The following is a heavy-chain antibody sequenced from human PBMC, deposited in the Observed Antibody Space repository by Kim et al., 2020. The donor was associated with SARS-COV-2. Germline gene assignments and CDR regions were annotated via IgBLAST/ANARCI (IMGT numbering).Heavy chain of an antibody. V-gene: IGHV4-34*01. CDR3: ARRRYSSSWYPGFDP. J-gene: IGHJ5*02. CDR1: GGSFSGYY. D-gene: IGHD6-13*01. CDR2: INHSGST. Sequence: SETLSLTCAVYGGSFSGYYWSWIRQPPGKGLEWIGEINHSGSTNYNPSLKSRVTISVDTSKNQFSLKLSSVTAADTAVYYCARRRYSSSWYPGFDPWGQGTLVTVSS.